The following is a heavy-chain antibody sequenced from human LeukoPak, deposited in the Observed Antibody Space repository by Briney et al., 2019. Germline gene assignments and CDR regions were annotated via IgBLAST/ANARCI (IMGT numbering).Heavy chain of an antibody. D-gene: IGHD2-2*01. J-gene: IGHJ2*01. CDR3: AGSGGIVVVPAATYDWYFDL. CDR2: IIPILGIA. Sequence: AVKVSCKASGGTFSSYAISWVRQAPGQGLEWMGRIIPILGIANYAQKFQGRVTITADKSTSTAYMELSSLRSEDTAVYYGAGSGGIVVVPAATYDWYFDLWGRGTLVTVSS. CDR1: GGTFSSYA. V-gene: IGHV1-69*04.